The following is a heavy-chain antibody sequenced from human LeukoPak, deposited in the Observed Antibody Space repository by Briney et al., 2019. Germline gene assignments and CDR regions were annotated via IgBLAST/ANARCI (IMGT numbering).Heavy chain of an antibody. CDR1: GFTFSSYA. CDR2: ISEDGSSK. Sequence: PGGSLRLSCAASGFTFSSYAMSWIRQAPGKGLEWAAHISEDGSSKYYVDSVKGRFTISRDNAKNSLYLQMNSLRVEDTAVYYCVSWAGKYYETSDYFLVSANSWGQGTLVTVSS. D-gene: IGHD3-22*01. CDR3: VSWAGKYYETSDYFLVSANS. V-gene: IGHV3-7*01. J-gene: IGHJ4*02.